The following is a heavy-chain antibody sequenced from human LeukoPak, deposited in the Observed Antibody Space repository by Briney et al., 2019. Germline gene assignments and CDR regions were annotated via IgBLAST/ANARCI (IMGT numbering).Heavy chain of an antibody. Sequence: PSETLSLTCAVYGGSFSGYYWSWIRQPPGKGLEWIGEINHSGSTNYNPSLKSRVTISVDTSKNQFSLKLSSVTAADTAVYYCARGLGGSGSYSEPYFDYWGQGTLVTVSS. V-gene: IGHV4-34*01. CDR1: GGSFSGYY. CDR3: ARGLGGSGSYSEPYFDY. CDR2: INHSGST. D-gene: IGHD3-10*01. J-gene: IGHJ4*02.